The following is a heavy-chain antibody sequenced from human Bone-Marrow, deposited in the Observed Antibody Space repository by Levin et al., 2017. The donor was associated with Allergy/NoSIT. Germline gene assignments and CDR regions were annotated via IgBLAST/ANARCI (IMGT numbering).Heavy chain of an antibody. Sequence: SETLSLTCTVSGGSISSSSYYWGWIRQPPGKGLEWIGSIYYSGSTYYNPSLKSRVTISVDTSKNQFSLKLSSVTAADTAVYYCARHRDILTGSFYYFDYWGQGTLVTVSS. CDR1: GGSISSSSYY. J-gene: IGHJ4*02. CDR2: IYYSGST. D-gene: IGHD3-9*01. CDR3: ARHRDILTGSFYYFDY. V-gene: IGHV4-39*01.